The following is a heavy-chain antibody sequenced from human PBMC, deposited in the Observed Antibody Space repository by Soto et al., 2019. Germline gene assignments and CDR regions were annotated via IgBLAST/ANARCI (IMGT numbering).Heavy chain of an antibody. CDR2: TRNKANSYTT. Sequence: GGSLRLSCAASGFTFSDHYMDWVRQAPGKGLEWVGRTRNKANSYTTEYAASVKGRFTISRDDSKNSLYLQMNSLKTEDTAVYYCARGFRTSYYYDSSGYHAFDIWGQGTMVTVSS. J-gene: IGHJ3*02. CDR3: ARGFRTSYYYDSSGYHAFDI. D-gene: IGHD3-22*01. V-gene: IGHV3-72*01. CDR1: GFTFSDHY.